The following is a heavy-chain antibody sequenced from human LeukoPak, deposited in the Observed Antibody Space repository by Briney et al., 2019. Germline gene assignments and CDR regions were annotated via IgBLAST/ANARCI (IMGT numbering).Heavy chain of an antibody. Sequence: SETLSLTCTVSGHSISSGGYYWGWIRQPPGKGLEWIGSIYHSGSTYYNQSLKSRVTISVDTSKNQISLKLSSVTATDTAVYYCARGHSGYDSSPGHIFDPWGQGTLVTVSS. J-gene: IGHJ5*02. CDR3: ARGHSGYDSSPGHIFDP. CDR1: GHSISSGGYY. CDR2: IYHSGST. D-gene: IGHD5-12*01. V-gene: IGHV4-38-2*02.